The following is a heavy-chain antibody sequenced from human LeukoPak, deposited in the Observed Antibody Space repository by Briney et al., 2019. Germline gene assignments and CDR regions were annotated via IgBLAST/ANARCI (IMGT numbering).Heavy chain of an antibody. CDR1: GYTFTSYG. D-gene: IGHD2-15*01. J-gene: IGHJ4*02. CDR2: INPNSGGT. CDR3: ARDILVAPLDY. V-gene: IGHV1-2*02. Sequence: GASLKVSCKASGYTFTSYGISWVRRAPGQGLEWMGWINPNSGGTNYAQKFQGRVTMTRDTSISTAYMELSRLRSDDTAVYYCARDILVAPLDYWGQGTLVTVSS.